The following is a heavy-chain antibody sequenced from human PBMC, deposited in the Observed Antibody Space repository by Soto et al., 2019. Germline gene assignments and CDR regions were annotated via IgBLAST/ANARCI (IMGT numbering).Heavy chain of an antibody. Sequence: EVQLVESGGGLVQPGGSLRLSCAASGFTVSSNYMSWVRQAPGKGLEWVSVIYSGGSTYYADSVKGRFTISRDNSKNTLYLQMNSLRAEDTAVYYCARDRGVVTAIRSYYYGMDVWGQGTTVTVSS. CDR3: ARDRGVVTAIRSYYYGMDV. CDR2: IYSGGST. D-gene: IGHD2-21*02. CDR1: GFTVSSNY. V-gene: IGHV3-66*01. J-gene: IGHJ6*02.